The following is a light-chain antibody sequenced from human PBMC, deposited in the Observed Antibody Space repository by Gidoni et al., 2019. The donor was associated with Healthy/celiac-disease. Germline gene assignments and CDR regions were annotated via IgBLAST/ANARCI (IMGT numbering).Light chain of an antibody. CDR2: AAS. V-gene: IGKV1-27*01. CDR1: QGISNY. J-gene: IGKJ1*01. Sequence: DIQMNQCPSSLSASVEDRVTITCRASQGISNYLAWYQQEPGKVPKLLIYAASTLQSGVPSRFSGSGSGTDFTLTISSLQPEDVATYYCQKYNSAPRTFGQGTKVEIK. CDR3: QKYNSAPRT.